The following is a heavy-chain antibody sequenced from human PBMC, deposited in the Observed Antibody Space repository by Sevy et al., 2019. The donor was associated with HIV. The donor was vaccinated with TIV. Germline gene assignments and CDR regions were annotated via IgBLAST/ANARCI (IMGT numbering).Heavy chain of an antibody. V-gene: IGHV3-7*01. Sequence: GGSLRLSCKASGFSFTDFWMQWVRQVPGKGPEWVANINQDGSEMYYVDSVKGRFTISRDNAESALYLQTHGLRAEDAATYFCARRYFDLWGQGTVVTVSS. J-gene: IGHJ4*02. CDR2: INQDGSEM. CDR1: GFSFTDFW. CDR3: ARRYFDL.